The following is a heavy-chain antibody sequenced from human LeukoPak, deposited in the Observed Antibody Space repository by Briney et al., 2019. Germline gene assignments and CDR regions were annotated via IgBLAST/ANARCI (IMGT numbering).Heavy chain of an antibody. CDR2: IYYSGST. CDR3: ARVRGLTIFGVVIMDAFDI. CDR1: GGSVSSGSYY. D-gene: IGHD3-3*01. V-gene: IGHV4-61*01. Sequence: PSETLSLTCTVSGGSVSSGSYYWSWIRQPPGKGLEWIGYIYYSGSTNYNPSLKSRVTISVDTSKNQFSLKLSSVTAADTAVYHCARVRGLTIFGVVIMDAFDIWGQGTMVTVSS. J-gene: IGHJ3*02.